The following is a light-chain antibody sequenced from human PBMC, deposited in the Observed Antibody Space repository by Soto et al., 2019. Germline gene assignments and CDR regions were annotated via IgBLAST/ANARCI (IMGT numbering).Light chain of an antibody. J-gene: IGLJ2*01. Sequence: QAVVTQPPSASGTPGQRVTISCSGSSSNIGTKTVNWYQQLPGTAAKLVIYSNNRRPSGVPDRFSGSKSGTSASLAISGLQSEDEADYYCAAWDDSLNGVVFGGGTKVTVL. CDR3: AAWDDSLNGVV. V-gene: IGLV1-44*01. CDR2: SNN. CDR1: SSNIGTKT.